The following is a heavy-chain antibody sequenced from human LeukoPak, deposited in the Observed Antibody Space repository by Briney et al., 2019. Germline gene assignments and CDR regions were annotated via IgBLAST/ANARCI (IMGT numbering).Heavy chain of an antibody. Sequence: GASVRVSCKASGGTFSSYAISWVRQAPGQGLEWMGRIIPIFGIANYAQKFQGRVTITADKSTSTAYMELSSLRSEDTAVYYCARDDHYYDSSGYKYWGQGTLVTVSS. D-gene: IGHD3-22*01. CDR3: ARDDHYYDSSGYKY. J-gene: IGHJ4*02. CDR2: IIPIFGIA. V-gene: IGHV1-69*04. CDR1: GGTFSSYA.